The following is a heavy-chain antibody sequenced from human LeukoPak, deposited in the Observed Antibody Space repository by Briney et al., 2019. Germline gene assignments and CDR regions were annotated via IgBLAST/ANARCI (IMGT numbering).Heavy chain of an antibody. CDR3: AKDDAWLQYND. Sequence: GGSLRLSCAASGFTFSSYGMIWVRQAPGKGLDGVSGISGSGGSTYLADSVKGRFTISRDNSKNTLYLEMNSLRDEDTAVYYCAKDDAWLQYNDWGQGTLVTVSS. J-gene: IGHJ4*02. V-gene: IGHV3-23*01. CDR1: GFTFSSYG. D-gene: IGHD5-24*01. CDR2: ISGSGGST.